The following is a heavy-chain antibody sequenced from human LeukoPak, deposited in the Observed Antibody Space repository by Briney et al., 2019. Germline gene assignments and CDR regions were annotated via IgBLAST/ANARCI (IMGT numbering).Heavy chain of an antibody. CDR2: ISSSSSYT. CDR1: GFTFSDYY. V-gene: IGHV3-11*05. CDR3: ARDRRVSGSDY. Sequence: GGSLRLSCAASGFTFSDYYMSWIRQAPGKGLEWISYISSSSSYTNYADSVKGRFTISRDNAKNSLYLQMNSLRAEDTAVYYCARDRRVSGSDYWGQGTLVTVSS. J-gene: IGHJ4*02.